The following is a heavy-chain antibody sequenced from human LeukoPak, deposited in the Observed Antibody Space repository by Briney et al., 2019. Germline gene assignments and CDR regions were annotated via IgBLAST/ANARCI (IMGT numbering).Heavy chain of an antibody. Sequence: SCKASGGTFSSYGMHWVRQAPGKGLEWVATIFYDGNKKYYAHSLKGRFTISRDNSKNTVYLQMNSLSSEDAAVYYCAKEVGAGAFDIWGQGTMVTVSS. CDR1: GGTFSSYG. CDR2: IFYDGNKK. CDR3: AKEVGAGAFDI. D-gene: IGHD1-26*01. J-gene: IGHJ3*02. V-gene: IGHV3-30*18.